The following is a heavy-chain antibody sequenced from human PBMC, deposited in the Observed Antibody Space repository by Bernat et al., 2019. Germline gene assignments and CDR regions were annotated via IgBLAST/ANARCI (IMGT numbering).Heavy chain of an antibody. D-gene: IGHD3-22*01. CDR2: MNPNSGNT. CDR1: GYTFTSYD. Sequence: QVQLVQSGAEVKKPGASVKVSCKASGYTFTSYDINWVRQATGQGLEWMGWMNPNSGNTGYAQKFQGRVTMTRNTSISTAYMELSSLRSEDTAVYYCARDNYDYYDSSGYSYFDYWGQGTLVTVSS. CDR3: ARDNYDYYDSSGYSYFDY. J-gene: IGHJ4*02. V-gene: IGHV1-8*01.